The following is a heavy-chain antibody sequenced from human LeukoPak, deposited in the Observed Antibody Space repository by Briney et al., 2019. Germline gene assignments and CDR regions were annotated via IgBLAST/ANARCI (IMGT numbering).Heavy chain of an antibody. D-gene: IGHD5-24*01. Sequence: SETLSLTCAVYGGSFSGYYWSRIRQPPGKGLEWIGEINHSGSTNYNPSLKSRLIISVDTSKNQFSLNLKSVTAADTAVYYCARPLHMAAFDYWGQGTLVTVSS. CDR2: INHSGST. CDR3: ARPLHMAAFDY. J-gene: IGHJ4*02. V-gene: IGHV4-34*01. CDR1: GGSFSGYY.